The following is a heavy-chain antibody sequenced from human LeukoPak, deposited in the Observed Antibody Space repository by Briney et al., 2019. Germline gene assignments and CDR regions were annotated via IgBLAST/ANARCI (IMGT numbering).Heavy chain of an antibody. V-gene: IGHV4-38-2*02. J-gene: IGHJ4*02. Sequence: SETLSLTCTVSGISISPYDWAWIRQPPGKGLEWIGSIYHSGSTYYNPSLKSRVTISVDTSKNQFSLKLSSVTAADTAVYYCAREDIVVVPAALRVHDYWGQGTLVTVSS. CDR1: GISISPYD. CDR3: AREDIVVVPAALRVHDY. CDR2: IYHSGST. D-gene: IGHD2-2*01.